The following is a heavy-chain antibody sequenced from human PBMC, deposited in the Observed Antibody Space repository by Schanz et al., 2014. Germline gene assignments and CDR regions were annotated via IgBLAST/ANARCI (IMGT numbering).Heavy chain of an antibody. J-gene: IGHJ4*02. CDR3: VKIGYTHWSLDD. D-gene: IGHD6-13*01. CDR2: ISGSGNTI. CDR1: GFTFSDYW. Sequence: EVQLVESGGGLVQPGGSLRLSCAASGFTFSDYWMSWVRQAPGQGLEWLSYISGSGNTIYYADSVKGRFTISRDNAKNTLYLQMNSLRVEDTAVFYCVKIGYTHWSLDDWGQGILVTVSS. V-gene: IGHV3-48*01.